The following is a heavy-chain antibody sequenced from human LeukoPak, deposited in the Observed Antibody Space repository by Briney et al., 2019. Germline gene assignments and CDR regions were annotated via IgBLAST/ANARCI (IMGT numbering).Heavy chain of an antibody. CDR1: GFTFSSYS. J-gene: IGHJ4*02. CDR2: ISSSSSYI. V-gene: IGHV3-21*01. Sequence: GGSLRLSCAASGFTFSSYSMNWVRQAPGKGLEWVSSISSSSSYIYYADSVKGRFTISRDNAKNSLYLQMNGLRAEDTAVYYCARVGCSSTSCYNDYWGQGTLVTVSS. CDR3: ARVGCSSTSCYNDY. D-gene: IGHD2-2*02.